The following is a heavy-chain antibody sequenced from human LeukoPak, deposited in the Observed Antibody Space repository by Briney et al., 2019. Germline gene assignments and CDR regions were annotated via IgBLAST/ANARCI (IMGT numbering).Heavy chain of an antibody. D-gene: IGHD5-24*01. Sequence: SETLSLTCSVSGGSISSSYYWGWIRQPPGKGLEWTGSVYYSGSTYYNPSLRSRVTISVDTSKNHFSLKLSSVTAADTAVYYCARNRDGYNSFDYWGQGTLVTVSS. V-gene: IGHV4-39*07. CDR3: ARNRDGYNSFDY. CDR2: VYYSGST. J-gene: IGHJ4*02. CDR1: GGSISSSYY.